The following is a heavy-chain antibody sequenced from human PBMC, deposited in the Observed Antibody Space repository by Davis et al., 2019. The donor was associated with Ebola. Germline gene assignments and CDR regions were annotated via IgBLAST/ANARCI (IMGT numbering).Heavy chain of an antibody. D-gene: IGHD2-15*01. J-gene: IGHJ6*04. Sequence: PGGSLRLSCTDSVITFSSYAMTWVRQAPGKGLEWVSAISGSGGSTYYADSVKGRFTISRDNSKKTLYLQMNSLRAEDTAVYYCAREAVVVVAATAYYYYGMDVWGKGTTVTVSS. CDR1: VITFSSYA. CDR3: AREAVVVVAATAYYYYGMDV. V-gene: IGHV3-23*01. CDR2: ISGSGGST.